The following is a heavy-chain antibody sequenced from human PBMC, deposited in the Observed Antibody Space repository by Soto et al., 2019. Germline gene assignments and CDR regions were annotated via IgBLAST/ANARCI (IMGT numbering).Heavy chain of an antibody. Sequence: SEELSLPSTVSGGSVTHSSYYWGWIRQSPGKGLEWIRSVYYRGRRYSKSSVKSRVTISVDTSKNQFSLNFNSGTASDTALYFCVIQRTTVSTQFYFNDLCPGALV. CDR1: GGSVTHSSYY. V-gene: IGHV4-39*01. J-gene: IGHJ4*02. D-gene: IGHD2-15*01. CDR3: VIQRTTVSTQFYFND. CDR2: VYYRGRR.